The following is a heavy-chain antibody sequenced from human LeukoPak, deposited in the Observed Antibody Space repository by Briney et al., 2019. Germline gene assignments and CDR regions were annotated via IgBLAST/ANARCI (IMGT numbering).Heavy chain of an antibody. Sequence: GGSLRLSCAASGFTFCSYAMSWVRQTPRKGLEWISVITGSGGATFYAKSVKGRFTISRDNSKSSLYLQMDTLTADDTAVYFCAKGPNEDSNYLFDRWGQGVLVTVSS. D-gene: IGHD4-11*01. J-gene: IGHJ5*02. CDR2: ITGSGGAT. V-gene: IGHV3-23*01. CDR1: GFTFCSYA. CDR3: AKGPNEDSNYLFDR.